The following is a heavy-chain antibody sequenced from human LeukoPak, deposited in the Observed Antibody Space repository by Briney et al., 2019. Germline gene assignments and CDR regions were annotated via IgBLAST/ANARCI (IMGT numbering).Heavy chain of an antibody. CDR3: ARLGARQMLEY. D-gene: IGHD4-17*01. CDR2: IKQDGGQI. V-gene: IGHV3-7*01. CDR1: EFTFSSYW. J-gene: IGHJ4*02. Sequence: QTGGSLRLSCAASEFTFSSYWMSWVRQAPGKGLEWVANIKQDGGQIYYLESVKGRSTVSRDNAKNSLYLQMNSLRAEDTAVYYCARLGARQMLEYWGQGTLVTVSS.